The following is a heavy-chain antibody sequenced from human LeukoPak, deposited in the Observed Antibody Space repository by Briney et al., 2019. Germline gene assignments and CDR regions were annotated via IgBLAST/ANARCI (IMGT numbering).Heavy chain of an antibody. Sequence: GESLKISCKGSRYSFTSYWIGWVRQMPGKGLEWMGIIYPGDSDTRYSPSFQGQVTISADKSISTAYLQWSSLKASDTAMYYCARFLGYSYGYSYFDYWGQGTLVTVSS. J-gene: IGHJ4*02. D-gene: IGHD5-18*01. CDR2: IYPGDSDT. CDR3: ARFLGYSYGYSYFDY. CDR1: RYSFTSYW. V-gene: IGHV5-51*01.